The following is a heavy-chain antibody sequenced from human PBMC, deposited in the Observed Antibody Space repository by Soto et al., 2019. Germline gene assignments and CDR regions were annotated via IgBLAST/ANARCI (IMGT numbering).Heavy chain of an antibody. D-gene: IGHD4-17*01. J-gene: IGHJ6*02. Sequence: QVQLMQSGAEVRKPGSSVTVSCKASGGTFSSNPISWVRQAPGQGLEWMGGIIPIFATPHYARRFLDRVTLTADRSTNTAYMELTGLTSEDTAIYYCARDLSAVKQFESFKYYRMDVWGQGTTVTVS. CDR2: IIPIFATP. V-gene: IGHV1-69*06. CDR1: GGTFSSNP. CDR3: ARDLSAVKQFESFKYYRMDV.